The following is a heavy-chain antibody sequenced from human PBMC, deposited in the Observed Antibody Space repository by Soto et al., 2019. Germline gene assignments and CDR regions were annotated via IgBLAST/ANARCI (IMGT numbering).Heavy chain of an antibody. Sequence: QVQLVQSGAEVKKPGSSVKVSCKASGGTFSSYSINWVRQAPGQGLEWMGEIIPIFGTANYAQKFQGRVTITADESTSTAYMELSSLRSEDTAVYYCARDGGRHSGGIDYWGQGTLGNVSS. CDR3: ARDGGRHSGGIDY. J-gene: IGHJ4*02. CDR1: GGTFSSYS. D-gene: IGHD1-26*01. V-gene: IGHV1-69*01. CDR2: IIPIFGTA.